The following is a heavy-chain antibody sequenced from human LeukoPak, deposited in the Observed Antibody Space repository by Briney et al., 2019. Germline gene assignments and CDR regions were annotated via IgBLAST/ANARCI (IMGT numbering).Heavy chain of an antibody. CDR3: ARSKEKDNYYFDY. CDR1: GGSISSSYYY. V-gene: IGHV4-39*07. CDR2: IYYSGST. J-gene: IGHJ4*01. D-gene: IGHD1-1*01. Sequence: SETLSLTCTVSGGSISSSYYYWGWIRQPPGKGLEWNGSIYYSGSTYYNPSLKSRVTISVDTSKNQFSLKLSSVTAADTAVYYCARSKEKDNYYFDYWGQEPWSPSPQ.